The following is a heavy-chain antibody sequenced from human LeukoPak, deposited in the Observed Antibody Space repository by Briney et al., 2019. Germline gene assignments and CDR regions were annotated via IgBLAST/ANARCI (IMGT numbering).Heavy chain of an antibody. CDR3: ARDTDLSYGFGHYGDAFDI. J-gene: IGHJ3*02. Sequence: RPGGSLRLSCAASGFTFNSYAMHGVRQAPGKGLEWVSGIAWNGGKTGYAYSVKGRFTISRDNGKNSLYLEMNSLRAEDTAVYDCARDTDLSYGFGHYGDAFDIWGQGTMVTVAA. CDR2: IAWNGGKT. D-gene: IGHD5-18*01. V-gene: IGHV3-20*01. CDR1: GFTFNSYA.